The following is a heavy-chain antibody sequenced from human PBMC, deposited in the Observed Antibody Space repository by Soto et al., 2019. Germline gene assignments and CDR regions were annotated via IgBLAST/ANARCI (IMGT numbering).Heavy chain of an antibody. J-gene: IGHJ4*02. CDR2: IKSKTDGGTT. D-gene: IGHD6-19*01. CDR1: GFSFSNAW. CDR3: TTSTGSGWYAFDY. V-gene: IGHV3-15*01. Sequence: PVGSLRLSCAASGFSFSNAWMSWVRQAPGKGLEWVGRIKSKTDGGTTDYAAPVKGRFTISRDDSKNTLYLQMNSLKTEDTAVYYCTTSTGSGWYAFDYWGQGTLVTVSS.